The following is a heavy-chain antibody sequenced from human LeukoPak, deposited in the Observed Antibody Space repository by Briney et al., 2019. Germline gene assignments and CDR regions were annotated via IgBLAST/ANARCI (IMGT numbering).Heavy chain of an antibody. V-gene: IGHV3-48*03. J-gene: IGHJ3*02. CDR2: ISSSGSTI. CDR1: GFTFRSNE. CDR3: ASGVHYTSGWIDI. Sequence: PGGSLRLSCAASGFTFRSNEMNWVRQAPGKGLEWVSYISSSGSTIHYVDSVKGRFTISRDNAKNSLFLQMNSLRAEDTAVYYCASGVHYTSGWIDIWGQGTMVTVSS. D-gene: IGHD3-3*01.